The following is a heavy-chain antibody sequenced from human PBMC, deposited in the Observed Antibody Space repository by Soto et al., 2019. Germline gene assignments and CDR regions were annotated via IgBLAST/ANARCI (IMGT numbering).Heavy chain of an antibody. J-gene: IGHJ4*02. V-gene: IGHV4-31*03. D-gene: IGHD3-22*01. Sequence: PSETLSLTCTVSGGSISSGGYYWSWIRQHPGKGLEWIGYIYYSGSTYYNPSLKSRVTISVDTSKNQFSLKLSSVTAADTAVYYCARRDSSPEASFDYWGQGTLVTVSS. CDR3: ARRDSSPEASFDY. CDR1: GGSISSGGYY. CDR2: IYYSGST.